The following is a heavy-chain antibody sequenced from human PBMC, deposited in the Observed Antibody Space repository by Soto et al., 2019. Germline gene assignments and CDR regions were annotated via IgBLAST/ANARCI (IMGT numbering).Heavy chain of an antibody. CDR3: ARTYCAADCPRRDFDY. V-gene: IGHV1-46*01. CDR2: INPSGGRT. Sequence: ASVKVSCKASGYILSSYNMHWVRQAPGQGLEWMGIINPSGGRTSYARKFQDRVTMTRDTSTNTVYMELSSLRSDDTAVYYCARTYCAADCPRRDFDYWGQGTLVTVSS. D-gene: IGHD2-21*02. CDR1: GYILSSYN. J-gene: IGHJ4*02.